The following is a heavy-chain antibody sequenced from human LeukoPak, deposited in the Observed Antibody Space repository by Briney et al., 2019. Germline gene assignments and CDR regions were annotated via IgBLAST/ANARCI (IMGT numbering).Heavy chain of an antibody. J-gene: IGHJ4*02. CDR1: GFTFSSYS. CDR3: ARESQYRSSTSCYTIPFDY. V-gene: IGHV3-48*01. D-gene: IGHD2-2*02. CDR2: ISSSSTI. Sequence: GGSLRLSCAASGFTFSSYSMNWVRQAPGKGLEWVSYISSSSTIYYADSVKGRFTISRDNAKNSLYLQMNSLRAEDTAVYYCARESQYRSSTSCYTIPFDYWGQGTLVTVSS.